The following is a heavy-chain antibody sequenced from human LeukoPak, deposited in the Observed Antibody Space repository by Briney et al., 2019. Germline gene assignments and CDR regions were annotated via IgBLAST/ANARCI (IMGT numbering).Heavy chain of an antibody. CDR2: INQDGTEK. Sequence: PGGSLRLSCAASGFTFTTYWMAWVRQFPGKGLEWVANINQDGTEKYYVDSVKGRFTISRDNAKNSLYLQMNSLRVEDTAIYYCVKVAKYYYGSETYYFFEHLGQGTPVTASS. J-gene: IGHJ4*02. V-gene: IGHV3-7*01. CDR1: GFTFTTYW. CDR3: VKVAKYYYGSETYYFFEH. D-gene: IGHD3-10*01.